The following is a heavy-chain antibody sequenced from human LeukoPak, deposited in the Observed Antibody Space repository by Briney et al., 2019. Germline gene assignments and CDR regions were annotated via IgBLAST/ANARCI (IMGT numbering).Heavy chain of an antibody. CDR3: ARVIVVVAAARIWFDP. D-gene: IGHD2-2*01. CDR1: GYTFTNCD. CDR2: INPNSGNS. Sequence: RASVKVSCKASGYTFTNCDINWVRQATGQGLEWMGWINPNSGNSGYAQKFQGRMTITRNTSINTAYMELSGLTSEDTAVYYCARVIVVVAAARIWFDPWGQGTLVTVSS. J-gene: IGHJ5*02. V-gene: IGHV1-8*03.